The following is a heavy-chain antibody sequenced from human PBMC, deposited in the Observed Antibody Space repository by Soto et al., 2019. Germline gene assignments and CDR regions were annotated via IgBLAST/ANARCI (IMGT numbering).Heavy chain of an antibody. Sequence: PGGSLRLSCVGSGFTFENYAIHWVRQAPGKGLEWVAVISYAGRNSRYADSVKGRFTISRDNSKNTLYLQMNSLRPEDTAVYYCAKEGGLSGSYYISSSYYFDYWGQGTLVTVSS. D-gene: IGHD1-26*01. CDR2: ISYAGRNS. CDR1: GFTFENYA. V-gene: IGHV3-30-3*01. CDR3: AKEGGLSGSYYISSSYYFDY. J-gene: IGHJ4*02.